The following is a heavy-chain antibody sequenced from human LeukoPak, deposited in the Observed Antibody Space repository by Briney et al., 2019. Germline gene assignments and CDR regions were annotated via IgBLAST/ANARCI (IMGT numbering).Heavy chain of an antibody. V-gene: IGHV5-51*01. CDR2: IFPGDSDT. CDR1: GYSFTSYW. Sequence: GESLKISCKGSGYSFTSYWIGWVRQMPGKGLEWMGIIFPGDSDTRYSPSFQGQVTISADKSINTAYLQWSGLEASDTAMYYCARRPLSAVIQNYFEYWGQGTLVTVSS. CDR3: ARRPLSAVIQNYFEY. J-gene: IGHJ4*02. D-gene: IGHD2-21*01.